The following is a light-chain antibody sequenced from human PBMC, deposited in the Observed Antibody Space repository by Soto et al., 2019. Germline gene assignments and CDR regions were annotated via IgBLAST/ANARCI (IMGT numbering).Light chain of an antibody. Sequence: EIVMTQSPAMLSVSPGERATLSCRASQSVSINLAWYQQIPGQAPRLLIYGASSRATGIPARFSGNGSGTEFTLTISSLQSEDFAVYYCQQYYNWPRTFGQGTKVEIK. CDR1: QSVSIN. V-gene: IGKV3-15*01. CDR3: QQYYNWPRT. J-gene: IGKJ1*01. CDR2: GAS.